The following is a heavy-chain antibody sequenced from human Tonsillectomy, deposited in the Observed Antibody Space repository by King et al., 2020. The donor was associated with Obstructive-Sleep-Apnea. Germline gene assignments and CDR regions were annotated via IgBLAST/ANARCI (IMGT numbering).Heavy chain of an antibody. D-gene: IGHD2-15*01. Sequence: ITLKESGPTLVKSTQTLTLTCTFSGFSFTTSAVGVGWIRQPPGKALEWLALIYWDNDNRYSPSLKSRLTITKDTSQSQVVLTMTNMGPVDTATYYCVHSDRILFDYWGQGTLVTVSS. V-gene: IGHV2-5*02. CDR3: VHSDRILFDY. J-gene: IGHJ4*02. CDR2: IYWDNDN. CDR1: GFSFTTSAVG.